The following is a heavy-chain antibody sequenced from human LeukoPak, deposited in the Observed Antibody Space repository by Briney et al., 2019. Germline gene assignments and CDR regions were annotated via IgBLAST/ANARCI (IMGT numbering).Heavy chain of an antibody. Sequence: PSETLSLTCTVSGGSINSYYWSWIRQPAGKGLEWIGRIYTSGSTNYNSSLKSRVTMSVDTSKNQFSLKLSSVTAADTAVYYCAREILLWFGESAYYFDYWGQGTLVTVSS. J-gene: IGHJ4*02. CDR1: GGSINSYY. CDR3: AREILLWFGESAYYFDY. CDR2: IYTSGST. D-gene: IGHD3-10*01. V-gene: IGHV4-4*07.